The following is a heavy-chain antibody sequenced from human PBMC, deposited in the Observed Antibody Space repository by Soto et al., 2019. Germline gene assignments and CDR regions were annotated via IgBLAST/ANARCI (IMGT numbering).Heavy chain of an antibody. CDR3: ATPPGGVSLLGL. D-gene: IGHD3-16*01. J-gene: IGHJ4*02. V-gene: IGHV3-7*01. CDR2: IKEDGSEK. Sequence: EVQLVESGGGLVQPGGYLRLSCAASGFTFGTYWMSWGRQAPGKGLEWVATIKEDGSEKYYVDSVKGRFTISRDNTKNFLYLQMNGLRAEASSVYYCATPPGGVSLLGLWGQGTLVTVSS. CDR1: GFTFGTYW.